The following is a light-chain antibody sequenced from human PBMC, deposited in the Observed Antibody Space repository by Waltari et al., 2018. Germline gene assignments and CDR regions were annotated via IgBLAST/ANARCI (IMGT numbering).Light chain of an antibody. CDR1: NIESKS. CDR2: YES. V-gene: IGLV3-21*01. CDR3: QVWDANTDPGV. J-gene: IGLJ1*01. Sequence: SYVLTQPPSVAVAPGETARVTCGGNNIESKSVHWYQQKPGQAPVLVIAYESDRPSGSPERFSGSNSGDTATLTISRVEAGDEADYYCQVWDANTDPGVFGTGTEVTVL.